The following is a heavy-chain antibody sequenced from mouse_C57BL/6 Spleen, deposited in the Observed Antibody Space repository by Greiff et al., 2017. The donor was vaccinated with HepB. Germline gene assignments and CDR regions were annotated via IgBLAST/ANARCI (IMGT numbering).Heavy chain of an antibody. CDR2: ISDGGSYT. J-gene: IGHJ2*01. Sequence: EVQLVESGGGLVKPGGSLKLSCAASGFTFSSYAMSWVRQTPEKRLEWVATISDGGSYTYYPDNVKGRFTISRDNAKNNLYLQMSHLKSEDTAMYYCARDGLFDYWGQGTTLTVSS. CDR3: ARDGLFDY. CDR1: GFTFSSYA. V-gene: IGHV5-4*01.